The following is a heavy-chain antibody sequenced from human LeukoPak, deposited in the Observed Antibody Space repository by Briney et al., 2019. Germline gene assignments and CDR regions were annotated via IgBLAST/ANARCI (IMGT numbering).Heavy chain of an antibody. Sequence: SETLSLTCTVSGASITSSSFFWGWIRQPPGKGLEWIGSISYSGHTFYNSSLRSRVTISVYTSENQFSLKRASVTAADTTVHSCARRRAYHFYETWGQGTLVTVSS. CDR3: ARRRAYHFYET. V-gene: IGHV4-39*01. J-gene: IGHJ5*02. D-gene: IGHD5/OR15-5a*01. CDR2: ISYSGHT. CDR1: GASITSSSFF.